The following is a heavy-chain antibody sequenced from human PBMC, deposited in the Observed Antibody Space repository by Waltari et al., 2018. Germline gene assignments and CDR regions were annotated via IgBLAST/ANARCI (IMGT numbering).Heavy chain of an antibody. J-gene: IGHJ4*02. Sequence: EVQLVESGGGLIQPGGSLRLSCAASGIIVSANYMNWVRQAPGKGPQWVSVMYRAGRTYYADSVKGRFTISRDNTKNTVYLQMNNLKTEDTAVYYCARPGEGPSSHWGQGTLVTVSS. CDR2: MYRAGRT. CDR3: ARPGEGPSSH. D-gene: IGHD4-17*01. CDR1: GIIVSANY. V-gene: IGHV3-53*01.